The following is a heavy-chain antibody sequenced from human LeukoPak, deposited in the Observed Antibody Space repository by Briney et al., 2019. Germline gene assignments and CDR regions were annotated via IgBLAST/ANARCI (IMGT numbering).Heavy chain of an antibody. D-gene: IGHD3-10*01. CDR2: ITPNNGVS. CDR3: ATAGSSRAAFDI. V-gene: IGHV1-2*02. Sequence: ASVKVSCKASGYTFTGYYVHWVRQAPGQGPEWMGWITPNNGVSNYAQKFQGRVTMSRDTSIITAYMELSRLRSDDTAVYYCATAGSSRAAFDIWGQGTMVTVSS. J-gene: IGHJ3*02. CDR1: GYTFTGYY.